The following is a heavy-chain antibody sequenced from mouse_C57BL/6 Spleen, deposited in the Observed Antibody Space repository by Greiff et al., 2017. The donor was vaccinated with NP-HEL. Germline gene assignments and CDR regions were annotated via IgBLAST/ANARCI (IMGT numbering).Heavy chain of an antibody. CDR3: ARPPHHYYGSSPGYFDY. CDR2: ISGGGGNT. J-gene: IGHJ2*01. V-gene: IGHV5-9*01. Sequence: EVQRVESGGGLVKPGGSLKLSCAASGFTFSSYTMSWVRQTPEKRLEWVATISGGGGNTYYPDSVKGRFTISRDNAKNTLYLQMSSLRSEDTALYYCARPPHHYYGSSPGYFDYWGQGTTLTVSS. D-gene: IGHD1-1*01. CDR1: GFTFSSYT.